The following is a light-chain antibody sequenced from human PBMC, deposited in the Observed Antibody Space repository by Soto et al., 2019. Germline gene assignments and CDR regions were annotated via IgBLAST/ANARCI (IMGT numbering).Light chain of an antibody. CDR3: QQYDKWPYT. Sequence: EIVLTQSPATLSVSPGERATLSCRTSQSVGSNLAWYQQKPGQAPRLLIYGAFIRAPGFPVTFRGTGSGSEFTLTINSLQSEDGALYYCQQYDKWPYTFGQGTNLEIK. CDR2: GAF. CDR1: QSVGSN. J-gene: IGKJ2*01. V-gene: IGKV3-15*01.